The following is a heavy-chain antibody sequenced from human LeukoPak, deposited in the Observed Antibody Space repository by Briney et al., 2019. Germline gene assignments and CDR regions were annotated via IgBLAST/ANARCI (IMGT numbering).Heavy chain of an antibody. V-gene: IGHV4-39*01. D-gene: IGHD3-22*01. J-gene: IGHJ4*02. CDR2: IYYSGST. CDR1: GGSISSSSYY. CDR3: ARLAYPVRIYYDSSGYYYAY. Sequence: PSETLSLTCTVSGGSISSSSYYWGWIRQPPGKGLEWIGSIYYSGSTYYNPSLKSRVTISVDTSKNQFSLRLSSVTAADTAVYYCARLAYPVRIYYDSSGYYYAYWGQGSLVSVSS.